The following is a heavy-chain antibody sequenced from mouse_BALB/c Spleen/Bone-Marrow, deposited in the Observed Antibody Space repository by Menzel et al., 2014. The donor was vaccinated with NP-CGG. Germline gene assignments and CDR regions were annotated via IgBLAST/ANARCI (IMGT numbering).Heavy chain of an antibody. V-gene: IGHV1S81*02. CDR2: INPINGGT. D-gene: IGHD1-1*01. CDR1: GYTFTSYY. CDR3: TRSHYGYWFFDV. Sequence: VQLQQSGAELVRPGASLKLSCKASGYTFTSYYMYWVRQRPGQGLEWIGEINPINGGTKISEKFKSRATLTVDKSSSTAFKQLSTVTDEDDAVDYCTRSHYGYWFFDVWGEGTTVTVSS. J-gene: IGHJ1*01.